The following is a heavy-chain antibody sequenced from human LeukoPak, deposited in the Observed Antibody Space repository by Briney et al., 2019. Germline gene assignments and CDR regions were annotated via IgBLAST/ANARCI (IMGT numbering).Heavy chain of an antibody. J-gene: IGHJ4*02. CDR2: INPNSGGT. CDR3: ALAVRTLAPRGDGY. V-gene: IGHV1-2*02. Sequence: GASVKVSCKASGYTFTGYYMHWVRQAPGQGLEWMGWINPNSGGTNYAQKFQGRVTMTRDTSISTACMELSRLRSDDTAVYYCALAVRTLAPRGDGYWGQGTLVTVSS. D-gene: IGHD3-10*01. CDR1: GYTFTGYY.